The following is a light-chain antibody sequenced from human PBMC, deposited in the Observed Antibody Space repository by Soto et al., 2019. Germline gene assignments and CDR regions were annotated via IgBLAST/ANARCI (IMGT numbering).Light chain of an antibody. J-gene: IGLJ2*01. CDR3: CSYAGSNNLV. V-gene: IGLV2-8*01. CDR1: SSDLGDYNY. CDR2: EVS. Sequence: QSALTQPPSASGSPGQSVTISCTGTSSDLGDYNYVSWYQHHPGKAPKLILYEVSNRPSGVPDRFSGSKSGDTASLTVSGLQPEEEADYYCCSYAGSNNLVFGGGTKLTVL.